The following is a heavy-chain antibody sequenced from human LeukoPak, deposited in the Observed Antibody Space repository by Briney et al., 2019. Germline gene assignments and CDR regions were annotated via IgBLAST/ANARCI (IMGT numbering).Heavy chain of an antibody. V-gene: IGHV1-2*02. CDR3: ARDREGYYDILTGYYGVGAFDI. Sequence: ASVKVSCKASGYTFTGYYMHWVRQRPGQGLERMAWINPNSGGTNYAQKFQGRVTMTRDTSISTAYMELRRLRSDDTAVYYCARDREGYYDILTGYYGVGAFDIWGQGTMVTVSS. J-gene: IGHJ3*02. CDR2: INPNSGGT. CDR1: GYTFTGYY. D-gene: IGHD3-9*01.